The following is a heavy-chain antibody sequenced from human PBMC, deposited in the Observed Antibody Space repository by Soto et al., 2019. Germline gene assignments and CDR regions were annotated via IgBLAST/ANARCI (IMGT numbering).Heavy chain of an antibody. Sequence: GGSLRLSCAASGFTFSSYAMSWVRQAPGKGLEWVSAISGSGGSTYYADSVKGRFTISRDNSKNTLYLQMNSLRAEDTAVYYCANDYYGSGSYYPSNYFDYWGQGTLVTVSS. V-gene: IGHV3-23*01. CDR1: GFTFSSYA. CDR2: ISGSGGST. D-gene: IGHD3-10*01. J-gene: IGHJ4*02. CDR3: ANDYYGSGSYYPSNYFDY.